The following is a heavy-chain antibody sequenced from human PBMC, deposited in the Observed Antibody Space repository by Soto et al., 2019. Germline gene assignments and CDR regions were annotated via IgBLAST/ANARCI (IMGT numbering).Heavy chain of an antibody. CDR1: GGSISSGGYS. CDR2: IYHSGST. D-gene: IGHD3-22*01. J-gene: IGHJ4*02. V-gene: IGHV4-30-2*01. CDR3: ARGKGQNYYDSSEVYFDY. Sequence: QLQLQESGSGLVKPSQTLSLTCAVSGGSISSGGYSWSWIRQPPGKGLEWIGYIYHSGSTYYNPSLKSRVTISVDRSKNQFSLKLSSVTAADTAVYYCARGKGQNYYDSSEVYFDYWGQGTLVTVSS.